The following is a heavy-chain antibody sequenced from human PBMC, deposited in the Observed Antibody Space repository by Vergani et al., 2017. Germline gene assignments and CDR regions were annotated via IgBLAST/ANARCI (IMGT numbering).Heavy chain of an antibody. CDR3: ARVEDYEEDAFDI. CDR1: GYTFTNYW. V-gene: IGHV5-51*03. Sequence: EVQLVQSGAEVKKPGESLKISCKTSGYTFTNYWIAWVRQMPGKGLEWMGIIYPGDSDTRYSPSFQGQVTISDDKSISTAYLQWSSLKASDTAMYYCARVEDYEEDAFDIWGQGTMVIVSS. J-gene: IGHJ3*02. D-gene: IGHD4-17*01. CDR2: IYPGDSDT.